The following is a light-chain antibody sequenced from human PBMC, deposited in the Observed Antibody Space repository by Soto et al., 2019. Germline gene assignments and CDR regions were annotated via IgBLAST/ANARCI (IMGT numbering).Light chain of an antibody. Sequence: DIQVTQSRSTLSASVGGRVTITCRAIQSISSWLAWYQQKPGKAPKLLIYDASSLQCGVPSRFSGSGSGTDFTLTISSLQPEDFATYYCQQSYSTPITFGQGTRLEIK. CDR3: QQSYSTPIT. J-gene: IGKJ5*01. V-gene: IGKV1-39*01. CDR1: QSISSW. CDR2: DAS.